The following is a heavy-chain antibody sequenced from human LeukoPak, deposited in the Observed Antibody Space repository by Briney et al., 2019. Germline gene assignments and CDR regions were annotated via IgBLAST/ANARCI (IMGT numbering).Heavy chain of an antibody. Sequence: ASVKVSCKASGYTFTSYGISWVRQAPGQGLEWMGWISAYNGNTNYAQKLQGRVTMTTDTSTSTACMELRSLRSDDTAVYYCARPRGSGWFYYFDYWGQGTLVTVSS. V-gene: IGHV1-18*01. J-gene: IGHJ4*02. CDR3: ARPRGSGWFYYFDY. D-gene: IGHD6-19*01. CDR1: GYTFTSYG. CDR2: ISAYNGNT.